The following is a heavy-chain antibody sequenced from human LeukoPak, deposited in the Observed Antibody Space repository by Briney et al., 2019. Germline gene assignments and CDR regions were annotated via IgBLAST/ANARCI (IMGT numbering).Heavy chain of an antibody. CDR3: AQGFSSGWYPY. V-gene: IGHV3-23*01. Sequence: GGSLRLSCAVFGFSVSSFGMSWVRQAPGKGLEWISAISLNGETTWYADSVKGRFIISRDNSKNTLYLQLTGLRAEDTAVYYCAQGFSSGWYPYWGQGSLVSVSS. D-gene: IGHD6-19*01. J-gene: IGHJ4*02. CDR2: ISLNGETT. CDR1: GFSVSSFG.